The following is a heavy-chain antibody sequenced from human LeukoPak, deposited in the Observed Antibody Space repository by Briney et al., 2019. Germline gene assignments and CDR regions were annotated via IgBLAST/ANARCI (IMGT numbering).Heavy chain of an antibody. CDR2: IYYSGST. CDR3: ARSYSNYVYYYYYMDV. V-gene: IGHV4-39*01. D-gene: IGHD4-11*01. CDR1: GGSISSSSYY. Sequence: SETLSLTCTVSGGSISSSSYYWGWIRQPPGKGLEWIGSIYYSGSTYYNPSLKSRVTISADTSKNQFSLKLSSVTAADTAVYYCARSYSNYVYYYYYMDVWGKGTTVTVSS. J-gene: IGHJ6*03.